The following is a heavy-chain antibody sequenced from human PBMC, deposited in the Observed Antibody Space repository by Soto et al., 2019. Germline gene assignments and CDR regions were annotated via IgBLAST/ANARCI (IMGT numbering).Heavy chain of an antibody. J-gene: IGHJ4*02. Sequence: EVQLLESGGGLVQPGGSLRLSCAASGFTFSSYAMSWVRQAPGKGLEWVSAISGSGGSTYYADSVKGRFTISRDNSKNTLYLQMNSLRAEDTAVYYCAKVMIGPVATIFYVDYWGQGTLVTVSS. V-gene: IGHV3-23*01. CDR2: ISGSGGST. CDR3: AKVMIGPVATIFYVDY. CDR1: GFTFSSYA. D-gene: IGHD5-12*01.